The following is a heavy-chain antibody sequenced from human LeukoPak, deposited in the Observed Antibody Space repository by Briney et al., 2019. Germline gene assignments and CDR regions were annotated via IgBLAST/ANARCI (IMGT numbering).Heavy chain of an antibody. CDR3: VTVRRTLEWLAFYFDY. D-gene: IGHD3-3*01. V-gene: IGHV4-39*06. Sequence: QPSETLSLTCTVSGGSISSSSYYWAWIRQPPGKGLEWIGTMYYSGTTYYNPSLKSRVTISVDTSKNQFPLKVSSVTAADTAVYYCVTVRRTLEWLAFYFDYWGQGTLVTVSS. J-gene: IGHJ4*02. CDR1: GGSISSSSYY. CDR2: MYYSGTT.